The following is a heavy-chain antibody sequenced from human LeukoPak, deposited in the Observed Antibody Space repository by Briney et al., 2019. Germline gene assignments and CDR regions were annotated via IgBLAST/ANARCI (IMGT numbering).Heavy chain of an antibody. D-gene: IGHD3-16*01. CDR1: GYTFTSYG. CDR2: IIPIFGTA. V-gene: IGHV1-69*13. Sequence: SVKVSCKASGYTFTSYGISWVRQAPGQGLEWMGGIIPIFGTANYAQKFQGRVTITADESTSTAYMELSSLRSEDTAVYYCARPLYDDDRAFDIWGQGTMVTVSS. CDR3: ARPLYDDDRAFDI. J-gene: IGHJ3*02.